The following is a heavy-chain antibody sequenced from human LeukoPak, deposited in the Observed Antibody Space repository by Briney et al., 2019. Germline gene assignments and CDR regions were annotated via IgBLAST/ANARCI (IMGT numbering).Heavy chain of an antibody. Sequence: PGGSLRLSCAASGFTFDDYAMHWVRQAPGKGLEWVSGISWNSGSIGYADSVKGRFTISRDNAKNSLYLQMNSLRAEDTALYYCAKDIGYYDSSGYAFDIWGQGTMVAVSS. J-gene: IGHJ3*02. CDR2: ISWNSGSI. V-gene: IGHV3-9*01. CDR3: AKDIGYYDSSGYAFDI. CDR1: GFTFDDYA. D-gene: IGHD3-22*01.